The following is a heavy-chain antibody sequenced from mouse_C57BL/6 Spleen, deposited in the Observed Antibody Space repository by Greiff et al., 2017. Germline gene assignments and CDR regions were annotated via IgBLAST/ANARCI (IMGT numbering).Heavy chain of an antibody. Sequence: VQPQESGAELVKPGASVKMSCKASGYTFTTYPIEWMKQNHGKSLEWIGNFHPYNDDTKYNEKFKGKATLTVEKSSSTVYLELSRLTSDDSAVYYCARRLTGEGYFDYWGQGTTLTVSS. V-gene: IGHV1-47*01. CDR1: GYTFTTYP. CDR3: ARRLTGEGYFDY. D-gene: IGHD4-1*01. J-gene: IGHJ2*01. CDR2: FHPYNDDT.